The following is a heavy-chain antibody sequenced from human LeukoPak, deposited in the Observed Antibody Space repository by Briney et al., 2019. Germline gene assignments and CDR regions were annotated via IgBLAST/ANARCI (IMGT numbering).Heavy chain of an antibody. D-gene: IGHD4-11*01. CDR1: GFTFSNHA. V-gene: IGHV3-30-3*01. J-gene: IGHJ3*02. CDR2: ISHDGSNT. Sequence: GRSLRLSCAASGFTFSNHAMHWVRQAPGKGLKWVAVISHDGSNTYYGDSVRGRFTISRDNSKNTLDLQMNSLRAEDTAVYYCARETVTNHDAFDIWGQGAMVTVSS. CDR3: ARETVTNHDAFDI.